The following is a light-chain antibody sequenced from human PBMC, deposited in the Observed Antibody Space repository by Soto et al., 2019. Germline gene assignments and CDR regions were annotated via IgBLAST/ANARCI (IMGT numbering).Light chain of an antibody. CDR3: SSYKSSSTLPYV. V-gene: IGLV2-14*01. CDR1: SSDVGGYNL. CDR2: DVN. J-gene: IGLJ1*01. Sequence: QSALTQPASVSGSPGQSITISCTGTSSDVGGYNLVSWYQQYPDKAPKLMIFDVNTRPSGVSKRLSRSKSGNTASLTISALHAEDEADSYCSSYKSSSTLPYVFGTGTKLTVL.